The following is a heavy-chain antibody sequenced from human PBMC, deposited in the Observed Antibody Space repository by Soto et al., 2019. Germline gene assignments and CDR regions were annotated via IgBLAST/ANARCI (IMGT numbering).Heavy chain of an antibody. CDR1: GFTFSSYS. D-gene: IGHD6-13*01. V-gene: IGHV3-21*01. CDR2: ISSSSSYI. CDR3: ARYIAAAADFDY. Sequence: GGSLRLSCAASGFTFSSYSMNWVRQAPGKGLEWVSSISSSSSYIYYADSVKGRFTISRDNAKNSLYLQMSSLRAEDTAVYYCARYIAAAADFDYWGPRTLVTVSS. J-gene: IGHJ4*02.